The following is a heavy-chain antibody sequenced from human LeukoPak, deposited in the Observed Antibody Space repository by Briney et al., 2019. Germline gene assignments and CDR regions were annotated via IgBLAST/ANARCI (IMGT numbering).Heavy chain of an antibody. CDR3: AKGGGYSYGYHFDY. V-gene: IGHV3-23*01. Sequence: GGSLRLSCAASGFTFSTFAMSWVRQAPGKGLEWVSTISDGVSTTYYADSVKGRFTISRDISKNTLYLQMNSLRAEDTAVYYCAKGGGYSYGYHFDYWGQGTLVTVSS. D-gene: IGHD5-18*01. J-gene: IGHJ4*02. CDR2: ISDGVSTT. CDR1: GFTFSTFA.